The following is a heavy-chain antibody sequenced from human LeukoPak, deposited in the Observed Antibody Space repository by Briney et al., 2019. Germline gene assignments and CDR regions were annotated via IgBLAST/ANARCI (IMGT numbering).Heavy chain of an antibody. D-gene: IGHD6-19*01. V-gene: IGHV4-39*07. CDR3: ARSPSYRAIIAVAFGDYYYYMDV. J-gene: IGHJ6*03. CDR1: GDSISSNHYY. CDR2: LYDGGSA. Sequence: PSETLSLTCTVSGDSISSNHYYWGWIRQTPGKGLEWIGVLYDGGSAYYNPSLKSRVTISVDTSKNQFSLKLSSVTAADTAVYYCARSPSYRAIIAVAFGDYYYYMDVWGKGTTVTVSS.